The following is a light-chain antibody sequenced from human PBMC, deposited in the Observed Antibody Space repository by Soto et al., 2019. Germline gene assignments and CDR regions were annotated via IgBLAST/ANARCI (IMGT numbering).Light chain of an antibody. CDR1: QSVSSY. CDR3: QQRSNWPPYT. J-gene: IGKJ2*01. Sequence: EIVLTQSPATLSLSPGERATLSCRASQSVSSYFAWYQQNPGQGPRLLSYDASNRATGIPARFSGSGSETDFTLTISSLEPEYFAVDYCQQRSNWPPYTFGQGTKLDIK. V-gene: IGKV3-11*01. CDR2: DAS.